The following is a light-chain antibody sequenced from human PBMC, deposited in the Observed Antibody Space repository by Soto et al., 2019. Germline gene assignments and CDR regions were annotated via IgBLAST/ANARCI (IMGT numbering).Light chain of an antibody. CDR3: SSYAGTHIV. CDR1: SSDVGGYNY. V-gene: IGLV2-8*01. CDR2: DVS. J-gene: IGLJ1*01. Sequence: QSALTQPPSASGSPGQSVTISCTGTSSDVGGYNYVSWYQQRPGKAPKLMIYDVSSRPSGVPDRFSGSKSGNTASLTVSGLQAEDEADYYCSSYAGTHIVFGTGTKVTVL.